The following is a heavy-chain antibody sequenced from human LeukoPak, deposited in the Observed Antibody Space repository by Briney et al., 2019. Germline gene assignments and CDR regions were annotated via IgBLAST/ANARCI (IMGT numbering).Heavy chain of an antibody. J-gene: IGHJ4*02. Sequence: GASVKVSCKASGGTFSSYAISWVRQAPGQGREWMGRIIPIFGTANYAQKFRGRVTITTDESTSTAYMELSRLRSEDTAVYYCARELELQIDYWGQGTLVTVSS. CDR3: ARELELQIDY. D-gene: IGHD1-7*01. CDR1: GGTFSSYA. V-gene: IGHV1-69*05. CDR2: IIPIFGTA.